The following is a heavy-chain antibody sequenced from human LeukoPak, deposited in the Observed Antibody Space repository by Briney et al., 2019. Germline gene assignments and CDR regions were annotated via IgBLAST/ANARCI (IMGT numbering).Heavy chain of an antibody. Sequence: SETLSLTCTVSGGFISSYYWSWIRQPPGKGLEWIGYIYYSGSTNYNPSLKSRVTISVDTSKNQFSLKLSSATAADTAVYYCARDEDRGTDYWGQGTLVTVSS. J-gene: IGHJ4*02. CDR3: ARDEDRGTDY. CDR2: IYYSGST. V-gene: IGHV4-59*12. D-gene: IGHD1-14*01. CDR1: GGFISSYY.